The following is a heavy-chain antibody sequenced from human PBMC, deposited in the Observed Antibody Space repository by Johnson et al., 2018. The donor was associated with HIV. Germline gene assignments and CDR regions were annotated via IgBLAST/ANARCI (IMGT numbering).Heavy chain of an antibody. V-gene: IGHV3-53*01. D-gene: IGHD4-17*01. J-gene: IGHJ3*02. CDR2: IYSGGST. CDR1: GFTVSSNY. CDR3: ARGSGVLTGGDSDAFDI. Sequence: VQLVESGGGLIQPGGSLRLSCAASGFTVSSNYMSWVRQAPGKGLEWVSVIYSGGSTYYADSVKGRFTISRDNSKNTLYLQMNSLRAEDTAVYYCARGSGVLTGGDSDAFDIWGQGTMVTVSS.